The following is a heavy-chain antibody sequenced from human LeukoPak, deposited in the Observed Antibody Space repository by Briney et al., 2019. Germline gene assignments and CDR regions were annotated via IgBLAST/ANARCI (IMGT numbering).Heavy chain of an antibody. D-gene: IGHD4-23*01. J-gene: IGHJ4*02. Sequence: AGGSLRLSCAASGFTFDDYGMSWVRQAPGKGLEWVSGINLNGGSTAYADCVKGRFTISRDNAKNSLYLQMNSLRAEDTALYYCARGEDYGGNDYYFDSWGQGTLVTVSS. V-gene: IGHV3-20*04. CDR1: GFTFDDYG. CDR3: ARGEDYGGNDYYFDS. CDR2: INLNGGST.